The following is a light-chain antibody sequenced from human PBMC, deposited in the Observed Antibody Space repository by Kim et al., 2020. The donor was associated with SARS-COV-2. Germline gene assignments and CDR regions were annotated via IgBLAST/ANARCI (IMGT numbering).Light chain of an antibody. Sequence: ELTQPPSASGTPGQRVTISCSGSRSNIGSNYVYWYQQLPGTAPKLLIYRNNQRPSGVPDRFSGSKSGTSASLAISGLRSEDEADYYCAAWDDSLSGYVFGTGTKVTVL. CDR2: RNN. CDR3: AAWDDSLSGYV. V-gene: IGLV1-47*01. J-gene: IGLJ1*01. CDR1: RSNIGSNY.